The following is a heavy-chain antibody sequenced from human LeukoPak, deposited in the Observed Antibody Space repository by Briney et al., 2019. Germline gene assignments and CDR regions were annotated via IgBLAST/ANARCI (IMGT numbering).Heavy chain of an antibody. J-gene: IGHJ4*02. CDR2: IKKDGSDK. Sequence: TGGSLRLSCATSGLTFSDYWMHWVRQAPGKGLEWVASIKKDGSDKHYVDSVKGRFTISRDNSKNTLYLQMNSLRAEDTAVYYCARSRGSGSYYETAGGFDYWGQGTLVTVSS. CDR3: ARSRGSGSYYETAGGFDY. V-gene: IGHV3-7*03. D-gene: IGHD3-10*01. CDR1: GLTFSDYW.